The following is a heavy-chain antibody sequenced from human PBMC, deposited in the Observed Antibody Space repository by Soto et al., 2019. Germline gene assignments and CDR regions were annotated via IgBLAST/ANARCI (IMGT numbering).Heavy chain of an antibody. V-gene: IGHV1-3*01. CDR3: ARHPRWLVGHFDY. D-gene: IGHD6-19*01. CDR1: GYTFTSYA. Sequence: ASVKVSCKASGYTFTSYAMHWVRQAPGQRLEWMGWINAGNGNTKYSQKFQGRVTITRDTSASTAYMELSSLRSEDTAVYYCARHPRWLVGHFDYWGQGTLVTVSS. CDR2: INAGNGNT. J-gene: IGHJ4*02.